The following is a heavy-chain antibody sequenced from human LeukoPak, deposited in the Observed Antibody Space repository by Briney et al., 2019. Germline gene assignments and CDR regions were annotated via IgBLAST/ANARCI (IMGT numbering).Heavy chain of an antibody. CDR1: GFTFSAYG. D-gene: IGHD4-23*01. CDR3: ASGGQLGFYYYFYMDV. CDR2: ITGGGDSS. J-gene: IGHJ6*03. Sequence: GSLRLSCAASGFTFSAYGMTWVRQAPGKGLEWVSAITGGGDSSFYADSVKGRFTISRDNSRNTLSLQMNSLRAEDTAVHFCASGGQLGFYYYFYMDVWGKGTTVTVSS. V-gene: IGHV3-23*01.